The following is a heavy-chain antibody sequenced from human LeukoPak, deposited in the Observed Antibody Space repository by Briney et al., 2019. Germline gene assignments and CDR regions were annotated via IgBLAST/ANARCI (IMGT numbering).Heavy chain of an antibody. D-gene: IGHD3-3*01. V-gene: IGHV3-33*06. J-gene: IGHJ3*02. CDR1: GFTFSSYG. Sequence: PGRSLRLSCAASGFTFSSYGMHWVRQAPGKGLEWVAVIWYDGSNKYYADSVKGRFTISRDNSKNTLYLQMNSLRAEDTAVYYCAKGAYYDFWSGYFSPLDAFDIWGRGTMVTVSS. CDR3: AKGAYYDFWSGYFSPLDAFDI. CDR2: IWYDGSNK.